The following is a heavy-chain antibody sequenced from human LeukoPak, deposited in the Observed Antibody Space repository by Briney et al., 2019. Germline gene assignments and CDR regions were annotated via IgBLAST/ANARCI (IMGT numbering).Heavy chain of an antibody. CDR3: ARGSVSEPPEAY. D-gene: IGHD5/OR15-5a*01. V-gene: IGHV3-30-3*01. Sequence: PGGSLRLSCAASGFTFSSYATHWVRQAPGEGLEWVAVISYDGSNKYYADSVKGRFTISRDNAKNSLYLQMNSLRAEDTAVYYCARGSVSEPPEAYWGQGTLVTVSS. CDR2: ISYDGSNK. J-gene: IGHJ4*02. CDR1: GFTFSSYA.